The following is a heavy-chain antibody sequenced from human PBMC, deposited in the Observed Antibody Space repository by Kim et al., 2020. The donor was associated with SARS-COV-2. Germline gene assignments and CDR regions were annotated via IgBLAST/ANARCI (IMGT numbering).Heavy chain of an antibody. CDR2: IDYSGST. J-gene: IGHJ3*02. D-gene: IGHD6-19*01. Sequence: SETLSLTCIVSGGSISRYYWSWIRQPPGKGLEWIGYIDYSGSTNYNPSLKSRVTISVDTSKNQFSLKLSSVTAADTAVYYCARRGRGAVAGIWAFDIWGQGTMVTVSS. CDR1: GGSISRYY. V-gene: IGHV4-59*08. CDR3: ARRGRGAVAGIWAFDI.